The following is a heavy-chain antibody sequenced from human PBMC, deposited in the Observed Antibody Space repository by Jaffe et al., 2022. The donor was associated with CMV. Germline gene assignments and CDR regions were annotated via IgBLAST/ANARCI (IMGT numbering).Heavy chain of an antibody. V-gene: IGHV1-3*01. J-gene: IGHJ4*02. CDR3: ARTPYYYDSSGSTFFDY. Sequence: QVQLVQSGAEVKKPGASVKVSCKASGYTFTSYAMHWVRQAPGQRLEWMGWINAGNGNTKYSQKFQGRVTITRDTSASTAYMELSSLRSEDTAVYYCARTPYYYDSSGSTFFDYWGQGTLVTVSS. CDR1: GYTFTSYA. CDR2: INAGNGNT. D-gene: IGHD3-22*01.